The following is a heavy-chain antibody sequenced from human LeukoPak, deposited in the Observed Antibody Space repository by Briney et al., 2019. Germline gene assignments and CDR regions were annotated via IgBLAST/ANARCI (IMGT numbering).Heavy chain of an antibody. D-gene: IGHD3-9*01. CDR2: INHSGST. Sequence: SETLSLTCAVYGGSFSGYYWSWIRQPPGKGLEWIGEINHSGSTNYNTSLKSRVTISVDTSKNQFSLKLSSVTAADTAVYYCARAYYDILTGLSFDYWGQGTLVTVSS. J-gene: IGHJ4*02. V-gene: IGHV4-34*01. CDR1: GGSFSGYY. CDR3: ARAYYDILTGLSFDY.